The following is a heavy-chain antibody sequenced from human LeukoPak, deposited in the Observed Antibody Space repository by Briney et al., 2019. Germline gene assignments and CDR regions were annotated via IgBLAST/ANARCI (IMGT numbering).Heavy chain of an antibody. V-gene: IGHV1-69*05. CDR2: IIPIFGTA. CDR1: GGTFSSYA. CDR3: ARDSSVVGATSRYFDY. J-gene: IGHJ4*02. D-gene: IGHD1-26*01. Sequence: GASVKVCCKASGGTFSSYAISWVRQAPGQGLEWMGGIIPIFGTANYAQKFQGRVTITTDESTSTAYMELSSLRSEDTAVYYCARDSSVVGATSRYFDYWGQGTLVSVSS.